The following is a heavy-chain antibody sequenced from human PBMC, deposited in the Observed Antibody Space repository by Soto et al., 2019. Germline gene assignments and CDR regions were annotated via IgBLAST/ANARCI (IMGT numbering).Heavy chain of an antibody. CDR1: GYSVNSSA. D-gene: IGHD6-6*01. Sequence: WGCMGLCCAACGYSVNSSAVSWARKDQGKGLEWVSAISGSGGSTYYADSVKGRFSISRDNSKNTRYLQMNSPRAEDTAVYYCSKGRGIAARPGAFDIWGQGTMVTVSS. CDR3: SKGRGIAARPGAFDI. CDR2: ISGSGGST. V-gene: IGHV3-23*01. J-gene: IGHJ3*02.